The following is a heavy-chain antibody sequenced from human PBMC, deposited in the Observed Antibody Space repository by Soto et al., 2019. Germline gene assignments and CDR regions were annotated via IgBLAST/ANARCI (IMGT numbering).Heavy chain of an antibody. CDR1: GYTFTSYG. CDR2: ISAYNGNT. J-gene: IGHJ4*02. CDR3: AREIGGAPKRATGAFFDY. V-gene: IGHV1-18*01. Sequence: QVPLVQSGAEVKKPGAAVKVSCKASGYTFTSYGISWVRQAPGQGLEWMGWISAYNGNTNYAQKLQGRVTMTTDTATSTAYTELRSLRSDDTAVYYCAREIGGAPKRATGAFFDYGRQGPLVTVSS. D-gene: IGHD1-26*01.